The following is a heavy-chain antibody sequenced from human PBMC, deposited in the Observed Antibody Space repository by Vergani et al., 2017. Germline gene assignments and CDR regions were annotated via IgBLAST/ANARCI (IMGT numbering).Heavy chain of an antibody. D-gene: IGHD3-10*01. V-gene: IGHV4-38-2*02. CDR2: VFHSGSA. CDR1: GYSISRGYY. Sequence: QVQLQESGPGLVKPSETLSLTCSVSGYSISRGYYWGWIRQPPGKGLEWIATVFHSGSAYYNPSLRRRVTISVETSTNQFSLRLTTLPAADTAVYYCARRKVRGDLFDYWGQGTLVTVSS. J-gene: IGHJ4*02. CDR3: ARRKVRGDLFDY.